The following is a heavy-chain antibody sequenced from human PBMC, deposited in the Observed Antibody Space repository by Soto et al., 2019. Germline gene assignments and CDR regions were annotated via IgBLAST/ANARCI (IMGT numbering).Heavy chain of an antibody. CDR3: ARGGLDCSSTSCYVFDY. CDR1: GYTFTGYY. V-gene: IGHV1-2*04. CDR2: INPNSGGT. Sequence: ASVKVSCKASGYTFTGYYMHWVRQAPGQGLEWMGWINPNSGGTNYAQKFQGWVTMTRDTSISTAYMELSRLRSDDTAVYYCARGGLDCSSTSCYVFDYWGQGTLVTVSS. J-gene: IGHJ4*02. D-gene: IGHD2-2*01.